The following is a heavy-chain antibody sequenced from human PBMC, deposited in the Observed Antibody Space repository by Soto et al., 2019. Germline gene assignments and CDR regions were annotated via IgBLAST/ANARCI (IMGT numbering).Heavy chain of an antibody. J-gene: IGHJ5*02. CDR2: IYYSGIT. CDR3: ARDSGSGSSSYNYFDP. V-gene: IGHV4-59*01. D-gene: IGHD3-10*01. Sequence: PAETLSLSCTFSVGSISIYYWSWIREPPGKGLELIGYIYYSGITKYSPSLKSRVTISVDTSKNQFSLKLSSVTAADTAVYYCARDSGSGSSSYNYFDPWGQGTMVTVSS. CDR1: VGSISIYY.